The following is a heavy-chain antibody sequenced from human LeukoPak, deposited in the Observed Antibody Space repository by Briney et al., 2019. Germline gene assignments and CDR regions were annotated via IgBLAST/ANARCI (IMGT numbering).Heavy chain of an antibody. CDR2: IRSKAYGGTT. D-gene: IGHD6-13*01. CDR3: TRDYESSTTTYYYYMDV. CDR1: GFTFGDYA. V-gene: IGHV3-49*03. J-gene: IGHJ6*03. Sequence: GGSLRLSCTASGFTFGDYAMSWYRQAPGKGLEWVGFIRSKAYGGTTEYAASVEGRFTISRDDSKSIAYLQMDSLKTEDTALYYCTRDYESSTTTYYYYMDVWGKGTTVTVSS.